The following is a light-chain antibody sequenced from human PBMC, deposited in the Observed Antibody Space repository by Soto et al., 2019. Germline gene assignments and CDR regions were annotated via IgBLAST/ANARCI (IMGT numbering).Light chain of an antibody. J-gene: IGLJ1*01. V-gene: IGLV2-14*01. CDR3: ASFRSGTILV. CDR1: RSDIGDSNF. Sequence: SVLTQPASVSGSPGQSVTISCTGPRSDIGDSNFISWYQHSPGKAPRLLIYEVNNRPSGVSKRFSGSKAGNTASLTISGXLDDDEADYFCASFRSGTILVFGSGTKVT. CDR2: EVN.